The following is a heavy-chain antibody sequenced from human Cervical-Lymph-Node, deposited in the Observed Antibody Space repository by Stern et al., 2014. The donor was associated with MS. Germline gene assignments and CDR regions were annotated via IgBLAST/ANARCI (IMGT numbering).Heavy chain of an antibody. CDR2: ISYDGNPK. V-gene: IGHV3-30*03. Sequence: QVQLVQSGGAVVQPGRSLRLSCAASGFTFSSYGMHWVRQAPGKGLEWGTVISYDGNPKYYAAFVKCRFTISRDNSKNTLHLQMNSVTPDDTAIYYCARDYEDTSMLFDHWGQGTLVTVSS. CDR3: ARDYEDTSMLFDH. CDR1: GFTFSSYG. J-gene: IGHJ4*02. D-gene: IGHD2-8*01.